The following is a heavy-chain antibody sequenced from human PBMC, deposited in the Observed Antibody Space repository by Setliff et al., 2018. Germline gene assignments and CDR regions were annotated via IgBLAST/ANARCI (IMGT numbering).Heavy chain of an antibody. CDR1: GYTFTNYG. Sequence: GASVKVSCKASGYTFTNYGIAWVRPAPGQGLEWMGWISVHSGNTFYAPKFQGRVTMTTDTSTDTAYVDLRSLRSDDTAVYYCSGLVRYCTTTTCQTLSGGEHWGPGTLVTVSS. D-gene: IGHD2-8*01. CDR3: SGLVRYCTTTTCQTLSGGEH. J-gene: IGHJ1*01. CDR2: ISVHSGNT. V-gene: IGHV1-18*01.